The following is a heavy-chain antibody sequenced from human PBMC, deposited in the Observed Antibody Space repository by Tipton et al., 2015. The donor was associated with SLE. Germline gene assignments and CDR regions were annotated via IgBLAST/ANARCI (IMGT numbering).Heavy chain of an antibody. J-gene: IGHJ2*01. Sequence: TLSLTCTVSGGSISSYYWSWIRQPPGKGLEWIGYIYYSGSTNYNPSLKSRVTMSVDTSKRQFSLKLSSVTAADTAVYYCARRGIAVAGIHWYFDLWGRGTLVTVSS. V-gene: IGHV4-59*08. CDR1: GGSISSYY. CDR3: ARRGIAVAGIHWYFDL. D-gene: IGHD6-19*01. CDR2: IYYSGST.